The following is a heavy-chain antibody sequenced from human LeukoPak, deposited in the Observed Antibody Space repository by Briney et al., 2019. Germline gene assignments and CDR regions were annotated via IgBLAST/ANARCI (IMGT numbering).Heavy chain of an antibody. CDR2: IYYSGST. D-gene: IGHD3-10*01. CDR1: GGSISSHY. CDR3: ARDSRMAGGSGSYYYYYYMDV. J-gene: IGHJ6*03. V-gene: IGHV4-59*11. Sequence: PSETLSLTCTVSGGSISSHYWSWIRQPPGKGLEWIGYIYYSGSTNYNPSLKSRVTISVDTSKNQFSLKLSSVTAADTAVYYCARDSRMAGGSGSYYYYYYMDVWGKGTTVTVSS.